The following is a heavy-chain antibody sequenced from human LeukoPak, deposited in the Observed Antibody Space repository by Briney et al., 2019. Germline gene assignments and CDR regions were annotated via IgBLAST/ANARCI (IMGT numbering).Heavy chain of an antibody. CDR1: GGSLSGYY. Sequence: SETLSLTCAVYGGSLSGYYWSWIRQPPGKGPEWIGEINHSEGTNYNPSLKSRVTISVDTSKNQFSLKLSSVTAADTAVYYCAREDPDSSWYTDWGQGTLVTVSS. D-gene: IGHD6-13*01. CDR2: INHSEGT. J-gene: IGHJ4*02. CDR3: AREDPDSSWYTD. V-gene: IGHV4-34*01.